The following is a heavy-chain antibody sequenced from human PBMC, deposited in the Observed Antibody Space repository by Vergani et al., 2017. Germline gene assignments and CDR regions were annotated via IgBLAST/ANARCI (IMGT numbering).Heavy chain of an antibody. J-gene: IGHJ4*02. V-gene: IGHV3-23*04. CDR3: AREGVVRIYYFDY. CDR2: ISGSGGST. D-gene: IGHD3-3*01. CDR1: GFTFSSYA. Sequence: VQLVESGGGLVQPGGSLRLSCAASGFTFSSYAMSWVRQAPGKGLEWVSAISGSGGSTYYADSVKGRCTISRDNSKNTLYLQMNSLRAEDTSVYYCAREGVVRIYYFDYWGQGTLVTVSS.